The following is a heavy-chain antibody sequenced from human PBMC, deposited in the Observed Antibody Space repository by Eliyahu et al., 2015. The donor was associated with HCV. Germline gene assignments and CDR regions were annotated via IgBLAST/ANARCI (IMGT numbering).Heavy chain of an antibody. D-gene: IGHD2/OR15-2a*01. V-gene: IGHV3-15*01. Sequence: EVQLVESGGGLVKAGGSLRISCTASGFXFNMAWMXWVRQAPGEGVGWVGRIKNSGTTDYAAPVKGRITISRDDSKNTVYLQMFSLKTEDTAVYYCAADVPSPLSQIDYWGQGTVVTVSS. J-gene: IGHJ4*02. CDR1: GFXFNMAW. CDR2: IKNSGTT. CDR3: AADVPSPLSQIDY.